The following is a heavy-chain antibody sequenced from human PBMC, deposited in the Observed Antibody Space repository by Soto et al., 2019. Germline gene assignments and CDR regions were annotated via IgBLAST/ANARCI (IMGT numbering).Heavy chain of an antibody. V-gene: IGHV3-15*01. CDR2: IKSKTDGGTT. J-gene: IGHJ5*02. CDR1: GFTFSNAW. CDR3: TVALGSSGFGFDH. D-gene: IGHD3-10*01. Sequence: GGSLRLSCAASGFTFSNAWMSWVRQAPGKGLEWVGRIKSKTDGGTTDYAAPVKGRFTISRDDSKNTLYLQMNSLKTEDTAVHYCTVALGSSGFGFDHWGQGTLVTVSS.